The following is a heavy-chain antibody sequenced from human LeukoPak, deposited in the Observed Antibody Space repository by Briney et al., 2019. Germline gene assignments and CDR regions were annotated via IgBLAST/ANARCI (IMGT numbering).Heavy chain of an antibody. V-gene: IGHV4-4*07. D-gene: IGHD6-19*01. CDR1: GGCINRYY. J-gene: IGHJ4*02. Sequence: SETLSLTCSVSGGCINRYYWICLRQPAGKGLEWIGRIYSSGATNYNPSLKSRVTMSVDTSKNQFSLKLNSVTAADTAVYFCASVNSGWSYYFDYWGQGTLVTVSS. CDR2: IYSSGAT. CDR3: ASVNSGWSYYFDY.